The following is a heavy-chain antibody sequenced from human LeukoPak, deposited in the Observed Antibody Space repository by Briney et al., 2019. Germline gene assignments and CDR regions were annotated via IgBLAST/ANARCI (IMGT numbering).Heavy chain of an antibody. CDR3: ARLDYGDHDY. CDR1: GGSISSGSYY. J-gene: IGHJ4*02. V-gene: IGHV4-39*01. Sequence: SETLSLTCTVSGGSISSGSYYWGWIRQPPGKGLEWIGSIYYSGSTYYNPSLKSRVTISVDTSKNQLSLRLSSVTATDTAVYYCARLDYGDHDYWGQGTLVTVSS. D-gene: IGHD4-17*01. CDR2: IYYSGST.